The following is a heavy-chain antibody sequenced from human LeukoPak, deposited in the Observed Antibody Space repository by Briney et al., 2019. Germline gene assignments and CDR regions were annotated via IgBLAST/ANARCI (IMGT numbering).Heavy chain of an antibody. V-gene: IGHV1-69*05. CDR2: IIPIFGTA. Sequence: SVEVSCKASGGTFSSYAISWVRQAPGQGLEWMGRIIPIFGTANYAQKFQGRVTITTDESTSTAYMELSSLRSEDTAVYYCAREYTLYCGGDCPFDYWGQGTLVTVSS. CDR1: GGTFSSYA. D-gene: IGHD2-21*02. J-gene: IGHJ4*02. CDR3: AREYTLYCGGDCPFDY.